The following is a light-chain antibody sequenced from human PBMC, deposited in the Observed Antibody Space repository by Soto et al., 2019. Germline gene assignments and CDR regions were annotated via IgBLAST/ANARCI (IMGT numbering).Light chain of an antibody. V-gene: IGKV1-5*03. CDR3: QQYNSYPLT. Sequence: DIQMTQSPSTLSASVGDRVTITCRASQSISSWLAWYQQKPGKAPKLLIYKASNLESGVPSRFSGSGSGTEFTLTISSLQPDDFVTYYCQQYNSYPLTFGGGTKVEIK. CDR2: KAS. J-gene: IGKJ4*01. CDR1: QSISSW.